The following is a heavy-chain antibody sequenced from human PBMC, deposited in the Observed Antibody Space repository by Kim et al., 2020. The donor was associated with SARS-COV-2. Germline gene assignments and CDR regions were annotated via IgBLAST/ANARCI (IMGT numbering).Heavy chain of an antibody. CDR2: ISYDGSNK. CDR3: AKDLPAAPKGDCGGDCVADDAFDI. J-gene: IGHJ3*02. CDR1: GFTFSSYG. V-gene: IGHV3-30*18. D-gene: IGHD2-21*02. Sequence: GGSLRLSCAASGFTFSSYGMHWVRQAPGKGLEWVAVISYDGSNKYYADSVKGRFTISRDNSKNTLYLQMNSLRAEDTAVYYCAKDLPAAPKGDCGGDCVADDAFDIWGQGTMVTVSS.